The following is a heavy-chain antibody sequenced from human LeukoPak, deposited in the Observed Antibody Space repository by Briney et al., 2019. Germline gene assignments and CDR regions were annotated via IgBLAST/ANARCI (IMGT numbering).Heavy chain of an antibody. CDR1: GFTLSYAY. J-gene: IGHJ5*02. Sequence: PGGSLRLSCAASGFTLSYAYMSWVRQAPGKGLEWVGRIKNKTNGGTTDYAAPVKGRFTISRDDSKNTLYLQMNSLKTEDTAVYYCTTTIVGVTTWFDPWGQGTLVTVSS. V-gene: IGHV3-15*01. CDR2: IKNKTNGGTT. D-gene: IGHD1-26*01. CDR3: TTTIVGVTTWFDP.